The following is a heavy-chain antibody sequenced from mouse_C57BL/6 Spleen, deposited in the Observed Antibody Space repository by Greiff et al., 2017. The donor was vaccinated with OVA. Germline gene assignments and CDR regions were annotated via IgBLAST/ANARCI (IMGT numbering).Heavy chain of an antibody. V-gene: IGHV5-17*01. Sequence: EVQLQESGGGLVKPGGSLKLSCAASGFTFSDYGMHWVRQAPEKGLEWVAYISSGSSTIYYADTVKGRFTISRDNAKNTLFLQMTSLRSEDTAMYYCAREGLLAPDYWGQGTTLTVSS. CDR3: AREGLLAPDY. D-gene: IGHD1-1*01. J-gene: IGHJ2*01. CDR2: ISSGSSTI. CDR1: GFTFSDYG.